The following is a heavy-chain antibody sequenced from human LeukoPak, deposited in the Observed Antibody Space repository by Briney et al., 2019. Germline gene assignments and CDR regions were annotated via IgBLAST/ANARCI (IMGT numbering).Heavy chain of an antibody. J-gene: IGHJ5*02. CDR3: ARDHTSPCSSTSCRGNWFDP. V-gene: IGHV1-2*02. CDR1: GYTFTGYY. D-gene: IGHD2-2*01. Sequence: GASVKVSCKASGYTFTGYYMHWVRQAPGQGLEWMGWINPNSGGTNYAQKFQGRVTMTRDTSISTAYMELSRLRSDDTAVYYCARDHTSPCSSTSCRGNWFDPWGQGTLVTVSS. CDR2: INPNSGGT.